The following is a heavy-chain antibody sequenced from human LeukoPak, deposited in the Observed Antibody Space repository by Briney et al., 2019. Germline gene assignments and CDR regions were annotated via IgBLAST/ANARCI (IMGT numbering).Heavy chain of an antibody. CDR2: VYTSGST. J-gene: IGHJ5*02. CDR3: ARDLHGSGTWDWFDP. D-gene: IGHD3-10*01. V-gene: IGHV4-4*07. CDR1: GGSISSYY. Sequence: NSSETLSLTCNVSGGSISSYYWSWIRQPAGKGLGWIGRVYTSGSTNYNPSLKSRVTMSVDTSKNQFSLRLSSVTAADTAVYYCARDLHGSGTWDWFDPWGQGTLVTVSS.